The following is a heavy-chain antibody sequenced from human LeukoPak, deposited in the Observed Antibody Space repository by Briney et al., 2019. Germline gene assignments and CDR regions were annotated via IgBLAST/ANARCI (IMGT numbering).Heavy chain of an antibody. J-gene: IGHJ6*02. D-gene: IGHD6-6*01. CDR3: ARSEGASSSRFYYYYYGMDA. Sequence: GASVKVSCKASGGTFSSYAISWVRQAPGQGLEWMGGIIPIFGTANYAQKFQGRVTITADESTSTAYMELSSLRSEDTAVYYCARSEGASSSRFYYYYYGMDAWGQGTTVTVSS. V-gene: IGHV1-69*13. CDR2: IIPIFGTA. CDR1: GGTFSSYA.